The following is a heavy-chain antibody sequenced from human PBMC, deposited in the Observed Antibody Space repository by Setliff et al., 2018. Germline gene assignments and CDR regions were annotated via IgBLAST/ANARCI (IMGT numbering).Heavy chain of an antibody. CDR3: AKRRGTQGIAAAGLGPLDM. Sequence: PGESLRLSCTASEFTFSNYAMHWVRQAPGKGLEWVAYIRFDGRDRYYGDSVKGRFTISRDNPKNTLYLQVNSLIPEDTAVYYCAKRRGTQGIAAAGLGPLDMWGLGTTVTVSS. CDR1: EFTFSNYA. D-gene: IGHD6-13*01. V-gene: IGHV3-30*02. J-gene: IGHJ3*02. CDR2: IRFDGRDR.